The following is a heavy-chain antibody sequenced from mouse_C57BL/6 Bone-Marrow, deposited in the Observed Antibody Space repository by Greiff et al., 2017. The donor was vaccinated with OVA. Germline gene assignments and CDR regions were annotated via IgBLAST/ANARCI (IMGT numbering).Heavy chain of an antibody. CDR1: GYAFTNYL. J-gene: IGHJ2*01. Sequence: QVQLQQSGAELVRPGTSVKVSCKASGYAFTNYLIEWVKQRPGQGLEWIGVINPGSGGTNYNEKFKGKATLTADKSSSTAYMQLSSLTSEDSAVYFCARWLLRDYWGQGTTLTVSS. D-gene: IGHD2-3*01. CDR2: INPGSGGT. V-gene: IGHV1-54*01. CDR3: ARWLLRDY.